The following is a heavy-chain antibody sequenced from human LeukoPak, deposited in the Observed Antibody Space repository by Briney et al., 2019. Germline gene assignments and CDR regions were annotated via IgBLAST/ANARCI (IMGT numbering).Heavy chain of an antibody. Sequence: ASVKVSCKTSGGTFTSYAITWVRQAPGQGLEWMGKIIPISGTTNYAQKFQSRVTFTADESTSTAYRELSSLRSEDTALYYWARKLRLGGNWFDPWGQGTLVTVSS. CDR2: IIPISGTT. D-gene: IGHD1-26*01. V-gene: IGHV1-69*13. CDR1: GGTFTSYA. CDR3: ARKLRLGGNWFDP. J-gene: IGHJ5*02.